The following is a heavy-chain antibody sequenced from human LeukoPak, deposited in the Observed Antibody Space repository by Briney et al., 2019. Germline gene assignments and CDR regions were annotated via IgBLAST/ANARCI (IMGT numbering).Heavy chain of an antibody. CDR3: ARVYSSSWYYFDY. V-gene: IGHV5-51*01. D-gene: IGHD6-13*01. J-gene: IGHJ4*02. CDR2: IYPGDSDT. Sequence: GESLKISCKGSGYRFTSYWIGWVRQMPGKGLEWMGIIYPGDSDTRYSPSFQGQVTISADKSISTAYMELSRLRSDDTAVYYCARVYSSSWYYFDYWGQGTLVTVSS. CDR1: GYRFTSYW.